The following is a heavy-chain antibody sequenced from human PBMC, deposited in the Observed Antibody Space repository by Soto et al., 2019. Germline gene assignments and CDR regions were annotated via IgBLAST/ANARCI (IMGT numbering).Heavy chain of an antibody. CDR1: GGTFGTYG. Sequence: QVHLVQSGAEVKKPGSSVNISCKASGGTFGTYGLNWVRQFPGQGLEWMGGIIPASDTENYAQKFQGRVTITADKSTNIAHMQMDSLTSDDTAVYYCATAVTAGTYYNYGLDVWGQVTTVTVS. CDR2: IIPASDTE. D-gene: IGHD2-21*02. J-gene: IGHJ6*02. V-gene: IGHV1-69*14. CDR3: ATAVTAGTYYNYGLDV.